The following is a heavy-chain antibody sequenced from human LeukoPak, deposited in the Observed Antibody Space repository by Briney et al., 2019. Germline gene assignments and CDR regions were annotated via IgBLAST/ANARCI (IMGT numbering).Heavy chain of an antibody. CDR3: ARDQWELLAGFDS. D-gene: IGHD1-26*01. Sequence: GSLRLSCAVSGFTFSNYIMNWVRQAPGKGLEWVSSITSSSSYIYYADSVKGRFTISRDNAENSLYLQMNSLRAEDTAVYYCARDQWELLAGFDSWGQGTLVTVSS. J-gene: IGHJ4*02. CDR2: ITSSSSYI. V-gene: IGHV3-21*01. CDR1: GFTFSNYI.